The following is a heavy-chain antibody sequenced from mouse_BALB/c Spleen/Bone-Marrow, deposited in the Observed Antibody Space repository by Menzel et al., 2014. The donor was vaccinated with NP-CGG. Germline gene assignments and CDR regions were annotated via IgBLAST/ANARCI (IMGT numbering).Heavy chain of an antibody. Sequence: VQLKDSGPSLVKPSQTLSLTCSVTGDSITSSYWNWNRKFPGNKLEYMGYISYSGNAYYNPSLKSRISLTRDTSKNQYYLQLNSVTTEDTATYFCARGNGYHFDYWGQGTTLTVSS. J-gene: IGHJ2*01. V-gene: IGHV3-8*02. CDR2: ISYSGNA. CDR1: GDSITSSY. CDR3: ARGNGYHFDY. D-gene: IGHD1-2*01.